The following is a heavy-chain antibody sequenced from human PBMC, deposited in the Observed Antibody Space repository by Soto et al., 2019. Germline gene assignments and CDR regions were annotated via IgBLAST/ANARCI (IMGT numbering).Heavy chain of an antibody. CDR3: ARVDNIGDQWPDY. CDR1: GYTFTNYG. D-gene: IGHD6-19*01. CDR2: ISAYNGNT. Sequence: ASVKFSCKSSGYTFTNYGINWVRQAPGQGLEWMGWISAYNGNTNYAQKLRGRVTMTTDTSTSTAYMQLRTLRSDDTAVYYCARVDNIGDQWPDYWGQGNRGTVSA. J-gene: IGHJ4*02. V-gene: IGHV1-18*04.